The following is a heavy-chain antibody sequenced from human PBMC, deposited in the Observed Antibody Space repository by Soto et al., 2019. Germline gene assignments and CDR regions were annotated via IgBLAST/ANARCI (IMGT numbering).Heavy chain of an antibody. V-gene: IGHV3-66*01. CDR2: INSGGNT. J-gene: IGHJ6*02. CDR3: VRETYYYGMDV. Sequence: EVELVESGGTLVQPGGSLRLSCAASGFDASVNYMTWVRQAPVKGLEWVSAINSGGNTFYADSVKGRFTISRDNSKNTLYLQMNSLRVEDTAMYYCVRETYYYGMDVWGQGTAVTVSS. CDR1: GFDASVNY.